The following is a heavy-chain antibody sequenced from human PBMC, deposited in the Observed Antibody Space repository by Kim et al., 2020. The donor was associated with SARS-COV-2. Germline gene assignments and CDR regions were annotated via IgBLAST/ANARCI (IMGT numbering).Heavy chain of an antibody. D-gene: IGHD1-20*01. CDR3: ARAGVTGADFDY. CDR2: ISAYSGNT. J-gene: IGHJ4*02. CDR1: GYTFNTYG. Sequence: APVKVSCKASGYTFNTYGISWVRQAPGQGLEWMGWISAYSGNTNYAQKVQGRVTMTTDTSTSTAYMELKSLRSDDTAVYYCARAGVTGADFDYWGQGTLVTVSS. V-gene: IGHV1-18*01.